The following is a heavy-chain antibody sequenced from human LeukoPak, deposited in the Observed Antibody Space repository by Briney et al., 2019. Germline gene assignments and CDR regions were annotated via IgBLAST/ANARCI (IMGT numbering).Heavy chain of an antibody. Sequence: GGSLRLSCAASGFTFSSYGMHWVRQAPGKGLEWVAVISYDGSNKYYADSVKGRFTISRDDSKNTLYLQMNSLRAEDTAVYYCASYYGSGSYYGGALDYWGQGTLVTVSS. CDR1: GFTFSSYG. J-gene: IGHJ4*02. CDR2: ISYDGSNK. CDR3: ASYYGSGSYYGGALDY. V-gene: IGHV3-30*03. D-gene: IGHD3-10*01.